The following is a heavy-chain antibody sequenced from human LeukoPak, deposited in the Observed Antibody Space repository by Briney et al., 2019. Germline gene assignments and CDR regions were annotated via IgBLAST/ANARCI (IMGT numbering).Heavy chain of an antibody. CDR1: GASVGSAGYY. V-gene: IGHV4-61*08. CDR3: ARTQSQSGTYRYYFGY. CDR2: IYYIRNT. Sequence: PSETLSLTCTVSGASVGSAGYYWSLIRQPPGGGLEWIGYIYYIRNTNYNPSLKSRVTMSLDPSKNQFSLKLNSVTAADTAVYYCARTQSQSGTYRYYFGYWGQGTLVTVSS. D-gene: IGHD1-26*01. J-gene: IGHJ4*02.